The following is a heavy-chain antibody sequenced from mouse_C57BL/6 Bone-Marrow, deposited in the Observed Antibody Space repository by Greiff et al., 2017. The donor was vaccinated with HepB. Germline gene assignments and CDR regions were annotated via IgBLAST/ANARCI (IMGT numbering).Heavy chain of an antibody. J-gene: IGHJ3*01. CDR3: ARGRYYSNYVGLAY. Sequence: QVQLKQSGAELVRPGASVKLSCKASGYTFTDYYINWVKQRPGQGLEWIARIYPGSGNTYYNEKFKGKATLTAEKSSSTAYMQLSSLTSEDSAVYFCARGRYYSNYVGLAYWGQGTLVTVSA. D-gene: IGHD2-5*01. V-gene: IGHV1-76*01. CDR1: GYTFTDYY. CDR2: IYPGSGNT.